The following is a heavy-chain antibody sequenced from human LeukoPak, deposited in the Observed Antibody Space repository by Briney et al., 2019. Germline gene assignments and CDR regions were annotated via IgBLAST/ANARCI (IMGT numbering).Heavy chain of an antibody. CDR3: ARDQSTVIVVRIVSWVIYL. D-gene: IGHD3-22*01. V-gene: IGHV3-7*01. Sequence: PGGSLRHSCAASRFTFSLFLMMDARQAPGKGLEWLANINQDGSEIYYVDSVKGRFTISRDNGKNSLYLEINSLRADDTGVFYWARDQSTVIVVRIVSWVIYLWGRGTLVTVSS. CDR1: RFTFSLFL. CDR2: INQDGSEI. J-gene: IGHJ2*01.